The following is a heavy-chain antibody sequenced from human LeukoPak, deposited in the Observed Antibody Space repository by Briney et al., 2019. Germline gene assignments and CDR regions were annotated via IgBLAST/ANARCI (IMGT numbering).Heavy chain of an antibody. J-gene: IGHJ4*02. CDR3: ARGHFGLDY. D-gene: IGHD3-10*01. V-gene: IGHV3-11*01. Sequence: GGSLRLSCVASGFTFSDYYMSWIRQTPGEGLEWVSYIDLSGRSTYYADSVRGRFTISRDNAKKSLYLQMNTLRAEDTAMYYCARGHFGLDYWGQGTLVTVSS. CDR2: IDLSGRST. CDR1: GFTFSDYY.